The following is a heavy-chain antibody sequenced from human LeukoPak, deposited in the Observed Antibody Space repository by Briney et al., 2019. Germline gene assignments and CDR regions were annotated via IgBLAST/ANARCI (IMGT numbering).Heavy chain of an antibody. D-gene: IGHD2-2*01. V-gene: IGHV3-23*01. CDR2: LSGSGADT. J-gene: IGHJ4*02. CDR3: AKDPYGTRYFDY. Sequence: GGSLRLSCAASGFIFDDHGMSWVRQAPGKGLEWVSSLSGSGADTYYADSVKGRFTISRDNSKNTVYLQMNSLRAEDTAIYYCAKDPYGTRYFDYWGQGTLVTVSS. CDR1: GFIFDDHG.